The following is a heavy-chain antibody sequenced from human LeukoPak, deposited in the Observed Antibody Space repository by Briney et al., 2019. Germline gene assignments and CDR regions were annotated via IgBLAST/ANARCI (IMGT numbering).Heavy chain of an antibody. J-gene: IGHJ4*02. CDR1: GGSISSTSYY. CDR3: VCSGGYYSHFEF. D-gene: IGHD3-22*01. Sequence: PPETLSLTCTVSGGSISSTSYYWGWIRQPPGKGLEWIGSMYYRGTTYNNPSLKSRVAISVVTPKNQFSLKLSSVTAADTAVYYCVCSGGYYSHFEFWGQGTQVTVSS. V-gene: IGHV4-39*07. CDR2: MYYRGTT.